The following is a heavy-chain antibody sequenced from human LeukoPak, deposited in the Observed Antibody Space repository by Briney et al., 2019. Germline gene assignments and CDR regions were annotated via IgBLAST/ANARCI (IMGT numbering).Heavy chain of an antibody. CDR2: IKHDGSGK. V-gene: IGHV3-7*01. D-gene: IGHD5-24*01. J-gene: IGHJ1*01. CDR3: AKWRWRQSEYED. CDR1: GFSFSDRW. Sequence: GGSLRLSCEASGFSFSDRWMGWVRQAPGKGLECVANIKHDGSGKEYVDSVKGRFTISRDNAKNSVYLEMSSLRAEDTAVYYCAKWRWRQSEYEDWGQGTLVTVSS.